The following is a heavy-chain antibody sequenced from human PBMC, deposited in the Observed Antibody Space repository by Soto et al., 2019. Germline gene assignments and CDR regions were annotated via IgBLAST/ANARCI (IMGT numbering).Heavy chain of an antibody. V-gene: IGHV3-30-3*01. CDR3: AREPVGARGFDP. J-gene: IGHJ5*02. CDR1: GFTFSSYA. CDR2: ISYDGSNK. D-gene: IGHD1-26*01. Sequence: QVQLVESGGGVVQPGRSLRLSCAASGFTFSSYAMHWVRQAPGKGLEWVAVISYDGSNKYYADSVKGRFTISRDNSKNTLYLQMNSLRAEDTAVYYCAREPVGARGFDPWGQGTLVTVSS.